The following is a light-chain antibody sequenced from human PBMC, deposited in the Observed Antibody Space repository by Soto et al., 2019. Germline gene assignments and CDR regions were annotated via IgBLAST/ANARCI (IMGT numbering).Light chain of an antibody. CDR3: QSYDSSLSGYWV. Sequence: QSVLTQPPSVSGAPGQRVTISCTGSSSNIGAGYDVHWYQQLPGTAPKRLIYGNSNRPSGVPDRFSGSKSGTSASLAITGLQAEDEADYYCQSYDSSLSGYWVFGGGTQLTVL. V-gene: IGLV1-40*01. J-gene: IGLJ3*02. CDR1: SSNIGAGYD. CDR2: GNS.